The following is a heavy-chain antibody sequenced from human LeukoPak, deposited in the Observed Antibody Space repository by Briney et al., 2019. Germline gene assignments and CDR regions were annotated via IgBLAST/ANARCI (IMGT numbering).Heavy chain of an antibody. CDR1: GFTFSSYS. J-gene: IGHJ4*02. D-gene: IGHD1-26*01. V-gene: IGHV3-48*01. Sequence: GGSLRLPCAASGFTFSSYSMNWVRQAPGKGLEWVSYISSSSSTIYYADSVKGRFTISRDSAKNSLYLQMNSLRAEDTAVYYCARDRGSYSPDYFDYWGQGTLVTVSS. CDR3: ARDRGSYSPDYFDY. CDR2: ISSSSSTI.